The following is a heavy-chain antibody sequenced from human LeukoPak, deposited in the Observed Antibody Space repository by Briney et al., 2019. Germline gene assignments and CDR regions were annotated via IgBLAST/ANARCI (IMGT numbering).Heavy chain of an antibody. V-gene: IGHV1-2*02. J-gene: IGHJ4*02. CDR1: GYTFTGYY. D-gene: IGHD5-18*01. CDR3: ARDGGTAGYSSGSDY. Sequence: ASVKVSCKASGYTFTGYYMHWVRQAPGQGLEWMGWINPNSGGTNYAQKFQGRVTMTRDMSTTTDYMELSSLRSEDTAVYYCARDGGTAGYSSGSDYWGQGTLVTVSS. CDR2: INPNSGGT.